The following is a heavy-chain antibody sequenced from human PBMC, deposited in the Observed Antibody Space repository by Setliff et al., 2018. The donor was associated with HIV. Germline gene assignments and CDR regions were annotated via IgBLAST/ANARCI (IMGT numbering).Heavy chain of an antibody. CDR3: ARVRLTMIMMVDYFDQ. Sequence: SETLSLTCSASGGSISNFYWSWIRQPPGKGLEWVGHIYSTGDTNCNPSLKSRVTLSADTSKNQLSPSLTSVTAADTAVYYCARVRLTMIMMVDYFDQWGQGTLVTVSS. J-gene: IGHJ4*02. V-gene: IGHV4-4*07. CDR2: IYSTGDT. CDR1: GGSISNFY. D-gene: IGHD3-22*01.